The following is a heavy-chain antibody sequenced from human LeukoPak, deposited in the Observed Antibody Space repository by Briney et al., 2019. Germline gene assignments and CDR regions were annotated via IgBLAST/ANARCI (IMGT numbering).Heavy chain of an antibody. CDR1: GYTLTELS. D-gene: IGHD3-22*01. J-gene: IGHJ4*02. CDR2: FDPDDGET. Sequence: ASVKVSCKVSGYTLTELSMHWVRQAPGKGLEWMGGFDPDDGETIDEQKFEGTVTMTENKPPEADFMELSSLRSEDTAVYYCATMGVYYYDSRDYWGQGTLVTVSS. V-gene: IGHV1-24*01. CDR3: ATMGVYYYDSRDY.